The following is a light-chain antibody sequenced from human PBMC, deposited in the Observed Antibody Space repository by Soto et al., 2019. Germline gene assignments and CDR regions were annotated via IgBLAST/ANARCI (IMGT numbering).Light chain of an antibody. V-gene: IGKV3-20*01. CDR3: QQYNNRIT. J-gene: IGKJ1*01. CDR1: QSVSSSY. Sequence: EIVLTQSPGTLSLYPGERATLSCRASQSVSSSYLAWYQQKPGQAPRLLIYGASSRATGIPDRFSGSGSGTEFTLTISSLQSEDFAVYYCQQYNNRITFGQGSKVDIK. CDR2: GAS.